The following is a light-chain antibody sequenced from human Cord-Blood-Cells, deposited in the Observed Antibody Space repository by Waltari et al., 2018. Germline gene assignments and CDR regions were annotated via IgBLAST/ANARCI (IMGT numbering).Light chain of an antibody. CDR3: SSYAGSNNPYV. J-gene: IGLJ1*01. CDR2: ECI. CDR1: SSHVGGYNY. V-gene: IGLV2-8*01. Sequence: QSALTQPPSASGSPGQSVTISCTGTSSHVGGYNYVFSYQQHPGKTPKLMIYECIKRPSGFPDRFSGSKSGNTASLTVSGLQAEDEADYYCSSYAGSNNPYVFGTGTKVTVL.